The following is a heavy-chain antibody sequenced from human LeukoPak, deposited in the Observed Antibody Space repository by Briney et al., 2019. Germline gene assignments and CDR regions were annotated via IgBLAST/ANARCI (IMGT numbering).Heavy chain of an antibody. J-gene: IGHJ6*03. CDR2: INSDGSST. CDR3: ARDRGYYYYYMDV. Sequence: GGSLRLSCAASGFTFSSYWMHWVRQAPGKGLVWVSRINSDGSSTRYADSVKGRLTISRDNAKNSLYLQMNSLRAEDTAVYYCARDRGYYYYYMDVWGKGTTVTISS. V-gene: IGHV3-74*01. D-gene: IGHD3-10*01. CDR1: GFTFSSYW.